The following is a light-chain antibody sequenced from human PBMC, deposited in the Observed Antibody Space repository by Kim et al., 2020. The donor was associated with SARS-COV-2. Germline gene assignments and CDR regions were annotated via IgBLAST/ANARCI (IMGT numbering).Light chain of an antibody. J-gene: IGKJ3*01. CDR1: QSISNY. Sequence: SVGDRVTITCRSSQSISNYLNWYQKKPGKAPKLLIYAASNLQRGVPSRFIGRGSGTDFTLTIIRLQPEDFATYYCQQSYTIPLFTFGPGTKVDIK. CDR3: QQSYTIPLFT. V-gene: IGKV1-39*01. CDR2: AAS.